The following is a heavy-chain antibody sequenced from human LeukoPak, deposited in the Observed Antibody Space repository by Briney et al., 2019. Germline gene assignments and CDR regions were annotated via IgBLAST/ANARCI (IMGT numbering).Heavy chain of an antibody. J-gene: IGHJ3*01. CDR3: ARPRSSGLNRSSFDL. Sequence: SETLSLTCTVSGGSISSSSYYWGWIRQPPGKGLEWIGSIYYSGSTYYNPSLKSRVTISVDTSKNQFSLKLSSVTAADTAVYYCARPRSSGLNRSSFDLWGEGTMVTVSS. D-gene: IGHD6-19*01. CDR2: IYYSGST. CDR1: GGSISSSSYY. V-gene: IGHV4-39*01.